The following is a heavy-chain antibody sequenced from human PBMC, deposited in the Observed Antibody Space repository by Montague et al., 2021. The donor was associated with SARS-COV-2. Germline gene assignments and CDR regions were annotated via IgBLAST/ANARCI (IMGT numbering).Heavy chain of an antibody. J-gene: IGHJ4*02. V-gene: IGHV4-59*01. D-gene: IGHD1-1*01. Sequence: SETLSLTCTVSGDSIISYYWSWIRQPPGKGLEWIGNIYYSGITNXNPSLKSRVTTSIDTSKNQFSLRLSSVTAADTAVYYCARVRLTGTTAPYFDYWGQGTLVTVSS. CDR2: IYYSGIT. CDR1: GDSIISYY. CDR3: ARVRLTGTTAPYFDY.